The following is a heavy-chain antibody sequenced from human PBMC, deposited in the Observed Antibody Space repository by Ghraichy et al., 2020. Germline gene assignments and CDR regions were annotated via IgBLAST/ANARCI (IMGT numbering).Heavy chain of an antibody. CDR1: GGSISSYY. V-gene: IGHV4-59*01. Sequence: SETLSLTCTVSGGSISSYYWSWIRQPPGKGLEWIGYIYYSGSTNYNPSLKSRVTISVDTSKNQFSLKLSSVTAADTAVYYCARVGGTMVRGVRVYYYYGMDVWGQGTTVTVSS. D-gene: IGHD3-10*01. CDR2: IYYSGST. J-gene: IGHJ6*02. CDR3: ARVGGTMVRGVRVYYYYGMDV.